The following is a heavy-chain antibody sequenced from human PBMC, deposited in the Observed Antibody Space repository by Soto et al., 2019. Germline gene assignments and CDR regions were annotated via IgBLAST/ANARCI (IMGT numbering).Heavy chain of an antibody. CDR2: TYYRSKWYN. Sequence: QVQLQQSGPGLVKPSQTLSLTCAISGDSVSSNSAAWNWIRQSPSRGLEWLGRTYYRSKWYNDYAVSVKSRITIKPDTSKNQFSLQLNSVAPEDTAVYYCARDLVVGATTYYYYYYGMDVWGQGTTVTVSS. D-gene: IGHD1-26*01. CDR3: ARDLVVGATTYYYYYYGMDV. V-gene: IGHV6-1*01. CDR1: GDSVSSNSAA. J-gene: IGHJ6*02.